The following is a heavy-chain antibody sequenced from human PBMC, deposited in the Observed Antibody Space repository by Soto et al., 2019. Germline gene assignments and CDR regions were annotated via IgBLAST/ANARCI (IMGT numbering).Heavy chain of an antibody. CDR3: AKDPIVVVVAAGIWFDP. Sequence: GGSLRLSCAASGFTFSSYAMSWVRQAPGKGLEWVSAISGSGGSTYYAESVKGRFTISRDNSKNTLYPQMNSLRAEDTAVYYCAKDPIVVVVAAGIWFDPWGQGTLVTVSS. D-gene: IGHD2-15*01. J-gene: IGHJ5*02. CDR2: ISGSGGST. CDR1: GFTFSSYA. V-gene: IGHV3-23*01.